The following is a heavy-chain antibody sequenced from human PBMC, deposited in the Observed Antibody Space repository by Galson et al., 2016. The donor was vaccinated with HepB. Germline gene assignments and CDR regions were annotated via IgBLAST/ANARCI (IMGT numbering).Heavy chain of an antibody. Sequence: CAISGDSVSNNNAGWNWIRQSPSRGLEWLGRTYYRSKWSYDYADSVKSRIAIHPDTTKNQFSLQLNSVTVEATAVYYCTRVKALGRGFHSCGRGTLVIVSS. CDR3: TRVKALGRGFHS. CDR2: TYYRSKWSY. V-gene: IGHV6-1*01. J-gene: IGHJ5*01. D-gene: IGHD7-27*01. CDR1: GDSVSNNNAG.